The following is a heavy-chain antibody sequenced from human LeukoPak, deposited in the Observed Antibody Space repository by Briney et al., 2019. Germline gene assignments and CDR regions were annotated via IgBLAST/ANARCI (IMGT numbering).Heavy chain of an antibody. Sequence: TGGSLRLSCAASGLTFSSYWMTWVRQAPGKGLEWVANIKHNGDELNYVDSVEDRFTISRDNAKNSLYLHMTSLRAEDTAVYYCARELRTFDSWGQGTLVTVSS. CDR3: ARELRTFDS. D-gene: IGHD3-16*01. J-gene: IGHJ4*02. CDR1: GLTFSSYW. CDR2: IKHNGDEL. V-gene: IGHV3-7*01.